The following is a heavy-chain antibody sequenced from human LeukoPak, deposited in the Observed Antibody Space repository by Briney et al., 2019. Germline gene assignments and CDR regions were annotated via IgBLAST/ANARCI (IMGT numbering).Heavy chain of an antibody. CDR2: INHSGST. D-gene: IGHD6-13*01. CDR1: GGSFSGYY. J-gene: IGHJ4*02. CDR3: AKRRGRYSSSWYAHDY. V-gene: IGHV4-34*01. Sequence: SETLSLTCAVYGGSFSGYYWSWIRQPPGKGLEWIGEINHSGSTNYNPSLKSRVTISVDTSKNQFSLKLSSVTAADTAVYYCAKRRGRYSSSWYAHDYWGQGTLVTVSS.